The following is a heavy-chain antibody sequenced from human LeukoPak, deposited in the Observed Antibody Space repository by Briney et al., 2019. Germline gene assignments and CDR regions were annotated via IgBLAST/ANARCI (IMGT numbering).Heavy chain of an antibody. J-gene: IGHJ4*02. CDR3: ASGGYSSGYYSEFIDY. CDR2: ISSSGSTI. V-gene: IGHV3-48*03. CDR1: GFTFSSYE. D-gene: IGHD3-22*01. Sequence: PGGSLRLSCAASGFTFSSYEMNWVRQAPGKGLEWVSYISSSGSTIYYADSVKGRFTISRDNAKNSLYLQMNSLRAEDTAVYYCASGGYSSGYYSEFIDYWGQGTLVTVSS.